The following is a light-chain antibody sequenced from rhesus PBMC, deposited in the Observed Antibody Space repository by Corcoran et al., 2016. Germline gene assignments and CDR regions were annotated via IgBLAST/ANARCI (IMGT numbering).Light chain of an antibody. Sequence: DIQMTQSPSSLSASVGDTVTITCQASQGISKYLAWYQQKPGKAPKLRSNGASPLQSGVPARLSGSGSGTEFTLTISSLQPEYFATYYCQQHNSYPRTFGQGTKVEIK. J-gene: IGKJ1*01. CDR2: GAS. CDR3: QQHNSYPRT. V-gene: IGKV1-33*02. CDR1: QGISKY.